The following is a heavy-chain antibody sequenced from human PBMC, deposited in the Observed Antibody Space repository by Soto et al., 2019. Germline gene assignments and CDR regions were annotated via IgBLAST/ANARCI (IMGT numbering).Heavy chain of an antibody. D-gene: IGHD4-4*01. V-gene: IGHV3-23*01. CDR1: GFTFSSYA. CDR2: ISGSGGST. CDR3: AKYGSPVYSNHAQTRPSWFDP. J-gene: IGHJ5*02. Sequence: GGSLRLSCAASGFTFSSYAMSWVRQAPGKGLEWVSAISGSGGSTYYADSVKGRFTISRDNSKNTLYLQMNSLRAEDTAVYYCAKYGSPVYSNHAQTRPSWFDPWGQGTLVTVSS.